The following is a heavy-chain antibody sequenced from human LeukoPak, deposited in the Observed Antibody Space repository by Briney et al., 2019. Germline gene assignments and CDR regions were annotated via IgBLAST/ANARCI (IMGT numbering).Heavy chain of an antibody. CDR1: GFIFSDYY. CDR3: AKDRYSGYDALFDY. V-gene: IGHV3-11*05. J-gene: IGHJ4*02. D-gene: IGHD5-12*01. CDR2: ISSSSSYT. Sequence: GGSLRLSCAASGFIFSDYYMSWIRQAPGKGLEWISYISSSSSYTNYVDSVKGRFTISRDNAKNSLYLQMNSLRAEDTAVYYCAKDRYSGYDALFDYWGQGTLVTVSS.